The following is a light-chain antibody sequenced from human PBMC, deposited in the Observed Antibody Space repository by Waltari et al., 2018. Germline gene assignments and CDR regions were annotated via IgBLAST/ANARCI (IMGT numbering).Light chain of an antibody. CDR2: AAS. CDR3: QQASSFPIT. CDR1: QGISNL. J-gene: IGKJ3*01. V-gene: IGKV1-12*01. Sequence: QMPQSPSSGSPSVGYRVTITCRASQGISNLLAWYQQKPGKAPKLLTYAASSLQTGVPERCSGSGSGTEFTLTISSLQPEDFATYYCQQASSFPITFGPGTKVDIK.